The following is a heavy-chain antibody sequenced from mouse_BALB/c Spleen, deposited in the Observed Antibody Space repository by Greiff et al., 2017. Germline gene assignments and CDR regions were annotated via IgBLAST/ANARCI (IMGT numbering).Heavy chain of an antibody. J-gene: IGHJ4*01. CDR1: GYSFTSYW. V-gene: IGHV1S127*01. D-gene: IGHD2-4*01. CDR3: AREEITTYDAMDY. Sequence: QVQLQQSGPQLVRPGASVKISCKASGYSFTSYWMHWVKQRPGQGLEWIGMIDPSDSETRLNQKFKDKATLTVDKSSSTAYMQLSSPTSEDSAVYYCAREEITTYDAMDYWGQGTSVTVSS. CDR2: IDPSDSET.